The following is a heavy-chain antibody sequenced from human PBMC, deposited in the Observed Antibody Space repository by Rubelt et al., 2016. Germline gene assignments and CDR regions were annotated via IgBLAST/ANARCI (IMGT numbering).Heavy chain of an antibody. CDR1: GFTFSSCA. Sequence: VHLEESGGGVVQPGRSLRLSCAASGFTFSSCAMNWVRQAPGKGLEWVSAISGSGGSTYYADSVRGRFTISRDNAKNSLYLQTNSLRAEDTAVYYCARASYYESSGYDDAFDIWGQGTMVTVSS. J-gene: IGHJ3*02. V-gene: IGHV3-23*04. CDR3: ARASYYESSGYDDAFDI. CDR2: ISGSGGST. D-gene: IGHD3-22*01.